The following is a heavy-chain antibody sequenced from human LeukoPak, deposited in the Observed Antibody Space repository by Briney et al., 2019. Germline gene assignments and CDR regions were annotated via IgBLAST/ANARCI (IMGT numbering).Heavy chain of an antibody. V-gene: IGHV1-2*04. Sequence: ASVKVSCKASGYTFTGYYMHWVRQAPGQGLEWMGWINPNSGGTNYAQKFQGWVTMTRDTSISTAYMELSRLRSDDTAVYYCARGSGPGYSYGYPVDYWGQGTLVTVSS. CDR1: GYTFTGYY. D-gene: IGHD5-18*01. J-gene: IGHJ4*02. CDR3: ARGSGPGYSYGYPVDY. CDR2: INPNSGGT.